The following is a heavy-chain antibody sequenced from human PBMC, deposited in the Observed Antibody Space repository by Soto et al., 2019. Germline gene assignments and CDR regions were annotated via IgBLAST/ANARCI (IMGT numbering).Heavy chain of an antibody. Sequence: QVQLQQWGAGLLKPSETLSLTCAVYGGSFSGYYWSWIRQPPGKGLELIGEINHSGSTNYNPSLKSRVTISVDTSKNQFSLKLSSVTAADTAVYYCARGRYSSSWRTKRVGWFDPWGQGTLVTVSS. J-gene: IGHJ5*02. CDR1: GGSFSGYY. CDR3: ARGRYSSSWRTKRVGWFDP. CDR2: INHSGST. V-gene: IGHV4-34*01. D-gene: IGHD6-13*01.